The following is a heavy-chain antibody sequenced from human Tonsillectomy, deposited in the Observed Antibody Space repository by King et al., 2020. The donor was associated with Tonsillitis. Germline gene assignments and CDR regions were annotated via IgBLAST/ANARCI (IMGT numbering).Heavy chain of an antibody. J-gene: IGHJ6*02. V-gene: IGHV1-8*01. D-gene: IGHD2-2*01. CDR1: EYTFTNYD. CDR2: MNPNSGYT. CDR3: ASQLKTRNYYFGMDV. Sequence: QLVQSGTEVKKPGASVKVSCKASEYTFTNYDINWVRQATGQGLEWMGWMNPNSGYTGYAQKFQGRVTMTRNTSISTAYMELSSLRSEDTAVYYCASQLKTRNYYFGMDVWGQGTTVTVSS.